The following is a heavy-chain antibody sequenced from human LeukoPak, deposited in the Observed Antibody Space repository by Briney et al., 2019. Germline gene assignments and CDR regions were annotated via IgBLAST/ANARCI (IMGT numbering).Heavy chain of an antibody. Sequence: SETLSLTCTVSGYSISSVYYCDWIRQPPWKGLEWIGSIYHSGTTYYNPSLKSRVSISVDTSTSKNQLSLRLSSVTAADTAVCSCARTRYYYNSRSYGAPYYFDYWGQGTLVTVSS. CDR1: GYSISSVYY. J-gene: IGHJ4*02. CDR3: ARTRYYYNSRSYGAPYYFDY. D-gene: IGHD3-10*01. CDR2: IYHSGTT. V-gene: IGHV4-38-2*02.